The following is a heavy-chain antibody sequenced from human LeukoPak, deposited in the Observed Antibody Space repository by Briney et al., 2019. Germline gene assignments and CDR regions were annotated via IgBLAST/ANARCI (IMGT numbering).Heavy chain of an antibody. V-gene: IGHV3-23*01. CDR2: ITSSGAAT. Sequence: GGSLRLSCAASGFTFSSYAMSWVRQAPGKGLEGVSSITSSGAATYYADSVKGRFTISRDNSDNTLYLQMNSLRAEDTAVYYCAKDRPNYYGSNGHYYKLNGDCWGQGTLVTVSS. CDR3: AKDRPNYYGSNGHYYKLNGDC. J-gene: IGHJ4*02. D-gene: IGHD3-22*01. CDR1: GFTFSSYA.